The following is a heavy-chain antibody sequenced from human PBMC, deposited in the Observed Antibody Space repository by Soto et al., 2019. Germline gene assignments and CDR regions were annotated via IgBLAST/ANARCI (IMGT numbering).Heavy chain of an antibody. V-gene: IGHV4-59*01. Sequence: QVQLQESGPGLVKPSETLSLTCTVSGGSISSYYWSWIRQPPGKGLEWIGYIYYSGSTNYNPSLKRRVTISVDTSKNQFSLKLSSVTAADTAVYYCARDGCSGGICYGSWFDPWGQGTLVTVSS. D-gene: IGHD2-15*01. CDR3: ARDGCSGGICYGSWFDP. CDR1: GGSISSYY. J-gene: IGHJ5*02. CDR2: IYYSGST.